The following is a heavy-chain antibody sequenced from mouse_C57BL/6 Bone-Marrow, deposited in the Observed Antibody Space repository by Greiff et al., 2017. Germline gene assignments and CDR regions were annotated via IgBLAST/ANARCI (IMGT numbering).Heavy chain of an antibody. CDR3: ARSGYCGSSGAMDY. D-gene: IGHD1-1*01. J-gene: IGHJ4*01. CDR2: IYPRSGNT. V-gene: IGHV1-81*01. CDR1: GYTFTSYG. Sequence: VQLQQSGAELARPGASVKLSCKASGYTFTSYGISWVKQRTGQGLEWIGEIYPRSGNTYYNEKFKGKATLTADKSSSTAYMELRSLTSEDSAVYLCARSGYCGSSGAMDYWGQGTSVTVSS.